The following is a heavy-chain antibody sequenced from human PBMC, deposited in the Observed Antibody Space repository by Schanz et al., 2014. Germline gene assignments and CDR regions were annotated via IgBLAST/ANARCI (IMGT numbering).Heavy chain of an antibody. J-gene: IGHJ4*02. CDR1: GYTFTGYH. V-gene: IGHV1-2*06. Sequence: QVQLVQSGAEVKKPGASVKVSCKASGYTFTGYHMHWVRQAPGQGLEWMGRINPNSGAANYAQKFQGRVTLTRDTSRSTAYMELSRLTSDDTAVYYCARGLVRYFDFWGQGSLVTVSS. D-gene: IGHD6-19*01. CDR3: ARGLVRYFDF. CDR2: INPNSGAA.